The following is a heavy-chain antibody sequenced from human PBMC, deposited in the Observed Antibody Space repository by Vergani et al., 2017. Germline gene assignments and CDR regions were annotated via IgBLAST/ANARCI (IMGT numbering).Heavy chain of an antibody. J-gene: IGHJ5*02. CDR3: ARDNSRGPSTYYYGSGSYHGTTWFDP. V-gene: IGHV4-61*02. CDR1: GGSISSGSYY. D-gene: IGHD3-10*01. Sequence: QVQLQESVPGLVKPSQTLSLTCTVSGGSISSGSYYWRWIRQPAGKGLEWIGRIYTSGSTNYNPSLKSRVTLSVDTSTIQFSLKLSSVTAADTAVYYCARDNSRGPSTYYYGSGSYHGTTWFDPWGQGTPVTVPS. CDR2: IYTSGST.